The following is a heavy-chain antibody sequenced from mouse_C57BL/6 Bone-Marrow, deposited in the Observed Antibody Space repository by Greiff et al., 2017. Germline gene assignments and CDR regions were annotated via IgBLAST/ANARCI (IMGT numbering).Heavy chain of an antibody. Sequence: QVQLQQSGAELVRPGASVKLSCKASGYTFTDYYINWVKQRPGQGLEWIARIYPGSGNTYYNEKFKGKATLTAEKSSSTAYMQLSSLTSEDSAVYFCAREGCGGYYCYYAMDYWGQGTSVTVSS. CDR1: GYTFTDYY. CDR3: AREGCGGYYCYYAMDY. J-gene: IGHJ4*01. V-gene: IGHV1-76*01. CDR2: IYPGSGNT. D-gene: IGHD2-3*01.